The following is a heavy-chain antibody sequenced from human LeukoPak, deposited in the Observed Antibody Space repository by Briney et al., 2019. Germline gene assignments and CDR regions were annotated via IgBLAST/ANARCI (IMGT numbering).Heavy chain of an antibody. D-gene: IGHD5-12*01. J-gene: IGHJ4*02. CDR2: IYYSGST. CDR1: GGSISSGGYY. Sequence: PSQTLSLTCTVSGGSISSGGYYWSWIRQHPGKGLEWIGYIYYSGSTYYNPSLKSRVTISVDTSKNQFSLKLSSVTAADTAVYYCARVKSGGYVPYFDYWGQGTLVTVSS. V-gene: IGHV4-31*03. CDR3: ARVKSGGYVPYFDY.